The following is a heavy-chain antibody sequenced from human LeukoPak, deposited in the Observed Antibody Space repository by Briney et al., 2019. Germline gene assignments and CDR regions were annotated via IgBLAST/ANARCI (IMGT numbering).Heavy chain of an antibody. V-gene: IGHV1-3*01. D-gene: IGHD3-10*01. CDR2: INAGNGNT. CDR3: ARTYYSASGCYPH. Sequence: ASVKVSCKTSGYTFTSYLLHWVRLAPGQSLEWMGWINAGNGNTKYSQRFQGRVTLSRDTSATTAYMELSDLTSEDTAVYYCARTYYSASGCYPHWGQGTLVTVSS. CDR1: GYTFTSYL. J-gene: IGHJ4*02.